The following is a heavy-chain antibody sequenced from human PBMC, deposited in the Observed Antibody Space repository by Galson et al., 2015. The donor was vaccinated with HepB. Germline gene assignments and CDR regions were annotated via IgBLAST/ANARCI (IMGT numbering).Heavy chain of an antibody. Sequence: SLRLSCAASGFTFGDYAMSWFRQAPGKGLEWVGFIRSKAYGGTTEYAASVKGRFTISRDDSKSIAYLQMNSLKTEDTAVYYCTRDGDLLLWFGELLPTTDYWGQGTLVIVSS. CDR2: IRSKAYGGTT. D-gene: IGHD3-10*01. CDR3: TRDGDLLLWFGELLPTTDY. CDR1: GFTFGDYA. V-gene: IGHV3-49*03. J-gene: IGHJ4*02.